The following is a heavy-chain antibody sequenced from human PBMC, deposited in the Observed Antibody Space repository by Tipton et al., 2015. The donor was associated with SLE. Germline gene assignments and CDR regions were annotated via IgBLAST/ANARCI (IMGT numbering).Heavy chain of an antibody. CDR1: GGSFSGHY. CDR3: ARGGRWGDFDF. V-gene: IGHV4-34*01. J-gene: IGHJ4*02. Sequence: GLVKPSETLSLTCAVYGGSFSGHYWNWIRQPPGKGLEWIGEINHSGSTNYNPSLKSRVTISVDTSKNQFSLRWTSVTAADTAVYYCARGGRWGDFDFWGQGTLVTVSS. CDR2: INHSGST. D-gene: IGHD4-23*01.